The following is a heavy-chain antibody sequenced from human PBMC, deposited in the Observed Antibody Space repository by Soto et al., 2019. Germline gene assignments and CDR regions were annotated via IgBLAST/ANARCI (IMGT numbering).Heavy chain of an antibody. CDR1: GGSINSDY. J-gene: IGHJ5*02. Sequence: SEPLSLTCTVSGGSINSDYWSWIRQPPGKGLEWIGHSYNSGSTNYNPSLKSRVTISVDMSKNQFSLKLSSVTAADTAVYYCARSRWFDPWGQGTLVTVSS. CDR2: SYNSGST. V-gene: IGHV4-59*08. CDR3: ARSRWFDP.